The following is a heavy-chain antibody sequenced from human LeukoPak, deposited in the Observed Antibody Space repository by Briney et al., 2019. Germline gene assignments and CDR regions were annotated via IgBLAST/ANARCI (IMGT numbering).Heavy chain of an antibody. D-gene: IGHD5-24*01. Sequence: ASVNVSCNSSGYTFTTYYMHWVRQAPGPGLEWMGIINPSGGSTSYAQKFHGRVTMTRDTSTSTVYMELSSLRSEDTAVYYCAREMASLDYWGQGTLVTVSS. CDR3: AREMASLDY. V-gene: IGHV1-46*01. CDR2: INPSGGST. CDR1: GYTFTTYY. J-gene: IGHJ4*02.